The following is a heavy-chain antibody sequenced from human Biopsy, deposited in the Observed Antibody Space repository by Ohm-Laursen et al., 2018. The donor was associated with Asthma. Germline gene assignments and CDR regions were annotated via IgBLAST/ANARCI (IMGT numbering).Heavy chain of an antibody. CDR3: ARKAGSCISRTCYSLDF. CDR1: GGTFNTYG. D-gene: IGHD2-2*01. J-gene: IGHJ4*02. Sequence: ASVKVSCKPLGGTFNTYGIGWVRQAPGQGPEWMGGINSDFGNTNYPQKFQDRVTITADDSTSTVYMELSSLRSEDTAVYYCARKAGSCISRTCYSLDFWGQGTLVTVSS. CDR2: INSDFGNT. V-gene: IGHV1-69*13.